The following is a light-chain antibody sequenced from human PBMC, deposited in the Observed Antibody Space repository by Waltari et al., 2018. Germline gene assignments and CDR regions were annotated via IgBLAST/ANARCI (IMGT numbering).Light chain of an antibody. V-gene: IGLV2-14*01. Sequence: QSALTQPASVSGSPAQSITLSCTGTSSDVGSYNYVSWYQQHPGKAPKLMIYDVNNRPSGVSNRFSGSKSGNTASLTISGLQAEDEADDYCSSVTSSSKWVFGGGTKLTVL. CDR3: SSVTSSSKWV. CDR1: SSDVGSYNY. J-gene: IGLJ3*02. CDR2: DVN.